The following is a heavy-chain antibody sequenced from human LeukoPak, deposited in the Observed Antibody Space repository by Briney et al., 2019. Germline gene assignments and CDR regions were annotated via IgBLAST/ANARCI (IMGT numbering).Heavy chain of an antibody. CDR1: GFIFSDYY. Sequence: PGGSLRLSCAASGFIFSDYYMSWIHQAPGKGLEWVSYISSSGSSIYYADSVKGRFTISRDNSKNTLYLQMNSLRAEDTAVYYCAKEYGYTYGEFDYWGQGTLVTVSS. D-gene: IGHD5-18*01. V-gene: IGHV3-11*01. CDR2: ISSSGSSI. CDR3: AKEYGYTYGEFDY. J-gene: IGHJ4*02.